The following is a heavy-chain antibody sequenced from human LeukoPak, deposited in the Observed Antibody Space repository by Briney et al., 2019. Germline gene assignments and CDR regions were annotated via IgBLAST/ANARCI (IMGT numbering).Heavy chain of an antibody. V-gene: IGHV4-59*01. CDR2: IYYSGST. CDR1: GGSISSYY. D-gene: IGHD5-18*01. CDR3: ARGSQL. Sequence: SETLSLTCTVSGGSISSYYWSWIRQPPGKGLEWIGYIYYSGSTNYNPSLKCRVTISVDTSKNQFSLKLSSVTAADTAVYYCARGSQLWGQGTMVTVSS. J-gene: IGHJ3*01.